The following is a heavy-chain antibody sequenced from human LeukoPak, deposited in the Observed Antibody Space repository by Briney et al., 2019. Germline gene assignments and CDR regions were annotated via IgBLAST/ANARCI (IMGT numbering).Heavy chain of an antibody. CDR1: GESFSGYY. D-gene: IGHD1-1*01. CDR3: ASPTGTFDY. J-gene: IGHJ4*02. V-gene: IGHV4-34*01. CDR2: INHSGST. Sequence: SETLSLTCAVYGESFSGYYWSWIRQPPGKGLEWIGEINHSGSTNYNPSLKSRVTISVDTSKNQFSLKLSSVTAADTAVYYCASPTGTFDYWGQGTLVTVSS.